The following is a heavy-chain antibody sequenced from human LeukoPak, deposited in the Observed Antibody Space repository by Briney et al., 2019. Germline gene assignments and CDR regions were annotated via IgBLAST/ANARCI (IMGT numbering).Heavy chain of an antibody. CDR2: ISYDGSNK. CDR3: AKDRFRMVRGVTEY. D-gene: IGHD3-10*01. V-gene: IGHV3-30*18. CDR1: GFTFSIYG. Sequence: GRSLRLSCAASGFTFSIYGMHRVRQAPGKGLEWVAVISYDGSNKYYADSVKGRFTISRDNSKNTLYPQMNSLRAEDTAVYYCAKDRFRMVRGVTEYWGQGTLVTASS. J-gene: IGHJ4*02.